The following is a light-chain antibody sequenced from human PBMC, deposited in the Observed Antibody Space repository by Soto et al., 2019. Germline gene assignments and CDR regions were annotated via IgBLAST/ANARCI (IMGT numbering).Light chain of an antibody. CDR2: GAS. Sequence: EIVLTQSPGTLSLSPGEGATLSCRASQTGSSTYLAWYQQKPGRAPSLLIHGASTRAAGIPDRFSASGSGTHFTLTIKRLEPEDFAWYFCQQFGTSPYTCGQGTPVEL. CDR1: QTGSSTY. J-gene: IGKJ2*01. V-gene: IGKV3-20*01. CDR3: QQFGTSPYT.